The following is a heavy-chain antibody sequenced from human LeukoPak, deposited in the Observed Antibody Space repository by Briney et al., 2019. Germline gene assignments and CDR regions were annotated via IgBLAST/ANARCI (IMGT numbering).Heavy chain of an antibody. CDR1: GFIFSSYG. J-gene: IGHJ4*02. V-gene: IGHV3-30*03. CDR2: ISYDGSNK. CDR3: ARDIGPYGSGNDYYFDY. Sequence: GGSLRLSCAASGFIFSSYGMHWVRQASGKGLEWVAVISYDGSNKYYADSVKGRFTISRDNSKNTLYLQMNSLRAEDTAVYYCARDIGPYGSGNDYYFDYWGQGTLVTASS. D-gene: IGHD3-10*01.